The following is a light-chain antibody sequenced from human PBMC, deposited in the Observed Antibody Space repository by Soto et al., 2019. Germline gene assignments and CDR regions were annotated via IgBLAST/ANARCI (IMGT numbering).Light chain of an antibody. J-gene: IGLJ2*01. CDR3: SSYTSIYTRAVV. CDR2: DVS. CDR1: SGDVGSYNH. V-gene: IGLV2-11*01. Sequence: QSALTQPASVSGSPGQSVTISCTGTSGDVGSYNHVSWYQQHPGKAPKLMIYDVSYRPSGVSDRFSGSKSGNTASLTISGLQAEDEAEYYCSSYTSIYTRAVVFGGGTKLTVL.